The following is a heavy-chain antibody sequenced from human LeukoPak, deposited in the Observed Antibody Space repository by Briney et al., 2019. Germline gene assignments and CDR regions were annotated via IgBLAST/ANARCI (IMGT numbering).Heavy chain of an antibody. CDR3: ALYYDFWSGYDY. D-gene: IGHD3-3*01. V-gene: IGHV3-74*01. CDR2: INSDGSST. J-gene: IGHJ4*02. CDR1: GFTFSSYW. Sequence: GGSLRLXCAASGFTFSSYWMHWVRQAPGKGLVWVSRINSDGSSTSYADSVKGRFTISRDNAKNTLYLQMNSLRAEDTAVYYCALYYDFWSGYDYWGPGTLVTVSS.